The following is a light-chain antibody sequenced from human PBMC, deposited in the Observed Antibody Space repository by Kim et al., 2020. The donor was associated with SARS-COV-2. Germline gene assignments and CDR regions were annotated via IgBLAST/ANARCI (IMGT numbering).Light chain of an antibody. J-gene: IGLJ2*01. V-gene: IGLV1-44*01. Sequence: GQRVTTPCSGSTSNSGSNAVNWYQQLPGTAPNLLIFSNNPRPSGAPDRSSVSKSGTSASLAISGLQSEDEADYYCAAWDDSLNGVIFGGGTKLTVL. CDR2: SNN. CDR1: TSNSGSNA. CDR3: AAWDDSLNGVI.